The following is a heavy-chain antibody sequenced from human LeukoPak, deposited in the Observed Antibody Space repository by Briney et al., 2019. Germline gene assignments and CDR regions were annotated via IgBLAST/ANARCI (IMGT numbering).Heavy chain of an antibody. CDR2: IKDDGSQE. D-gene: IGHD6-13*01. Sequence: GGSLRLSCAPSGFNFIKYWMTWVRQVPGKGLEWVANIKDDGSQEYYVDSVKGRFTISRDNGKKSLYLQMNSLRGEDTAVYYCARDTSRGFDPWGQGTLVTVSS. CDR3: ARDTSRGFDP. V-gene: IGHV3-7*01. J-gene: IGHJ5*02. CDR1: GFNFIKYW.